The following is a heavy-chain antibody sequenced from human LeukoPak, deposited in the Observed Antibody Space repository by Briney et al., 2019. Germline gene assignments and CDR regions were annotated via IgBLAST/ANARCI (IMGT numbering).Heavy chain of an antibody. V-gene: IGHV4-59*01. J-gene: IGHJ5*02. CDR3: ARGPTMVRGVRTKWFDP. CDR2: IYYSGNT. Sequence: SETLSLTCTVSGGSISSYYWSWFRQRPGKGLEWIGYIYYSGNTNYNPSLKSRVTISVDTSKNQFSLNLNSVTAADKAVYYCARGPTMVRGVRTKWFDPWGQGTPVTVSS. CDR1: GGSISSYY. D-gene: IGHD3-10*01.